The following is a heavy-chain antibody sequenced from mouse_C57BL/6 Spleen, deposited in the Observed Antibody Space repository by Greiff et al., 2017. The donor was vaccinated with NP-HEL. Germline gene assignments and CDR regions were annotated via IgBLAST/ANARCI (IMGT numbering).Heavy chain of an antibody. CDR1: GYSITSGYY. J-gene: IGHJ4*01. V-gene: IGHV3-6*01. CDR2: ISYDGSN. CDR3: AREPPTRAMDY. Sequence: DVHLVESGPGLVKPSQSLSLTCSVTGYSITSGYYWNWIRQFPGNKLEWMGYISYDGSNNYNPSLKNRISITRDTSKNQFFLKLNSVTTEDTATYYCAREPPTRAMDYWGQGTSVTVSS.